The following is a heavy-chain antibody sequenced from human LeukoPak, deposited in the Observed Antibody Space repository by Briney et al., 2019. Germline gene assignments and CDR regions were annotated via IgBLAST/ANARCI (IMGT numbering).Heavy chain of an antibody. J-gene: IGHJ5*02. CDR3: ARDFWSGYGPRSNWFDP. CDR2: IYYSGST. CDR1: GGSISSSSYY. Sequence: SETLSLTCTVSGGSISSSSYYWGRIRQPPGKGLEWIGSIYYSGSTYYNPSLKSRVTISVDTSKNQFSLKLSSVTAADTAVYYCARDFWSGYGPRSNWFDPWGQGTLVTVSS. D-gene: IGHD3-3*01. V-gene: IGHV4-39*02.